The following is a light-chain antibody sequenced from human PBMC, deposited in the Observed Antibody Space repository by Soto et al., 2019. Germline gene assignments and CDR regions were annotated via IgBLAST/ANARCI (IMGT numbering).Light chain of an antibody. Sequence: DIQSTQSASSVAPGGGHRVTITCRASQGIRNDLGWYQQKPGKAPKRLIYDATSLQSGVPSRFSGSGSGTEFTLTIRSLQPDDFAPSYCPQYNVYSWTFGQGTKVDIK. CDR3: PQYNVYSWT. V-gene: IGKV1-17*01. J-gene: IGKJ1*01. CDR2: DAT. CDR1: QGIRND.